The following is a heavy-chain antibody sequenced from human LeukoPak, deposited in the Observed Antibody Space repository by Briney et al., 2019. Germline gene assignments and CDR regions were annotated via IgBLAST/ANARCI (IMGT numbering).Heavy chain of an antibody. CDR2: IYYSGST. V-gene: IGHV4-39*01. D-gene: IGHD3-22*01. CDR1: GGSISSSSYY. Sequence: PSETLSLTCTVSGGSISSSSYYWGWIRQPPGKGLEWIGSIYYSGSTYYNPSLKSRVTISVDTSKNQFSLKLSSVTAADTAVYYCARQSSTMIVVVITSNDDAFDIWSQGTMVTVSS. CDR3: ARQSSTMIVVVITSNDDAFDI. J-gene: IGHJ3*02.